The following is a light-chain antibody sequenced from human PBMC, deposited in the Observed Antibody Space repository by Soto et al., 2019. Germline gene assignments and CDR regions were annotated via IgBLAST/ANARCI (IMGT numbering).Light chain of an antibody. CDR1: SSDVGGYDY. J-gene: IGLJ3*02. Sequence: QSALTQPASVSGSPGQSITISCTGTSSDVGGYDYVSWYQHHPGKAPKLMIYEVTKRPSGVPGRFSGSKSGNTASLTVSGLQAEDEADYYCSSHAGINNVVFGGGTKLTVL. CDR2: EVT. V-gene: IGLV2-8*01. CDR3: SSHAGINNVV.